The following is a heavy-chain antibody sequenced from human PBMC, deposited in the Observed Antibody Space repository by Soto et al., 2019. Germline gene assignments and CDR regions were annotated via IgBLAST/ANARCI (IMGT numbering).Heavy chain of an antibody. CDR2: INHNGNT. CDR1: GGPFSGCY. CDR3: ARGIIYHDSSAYFDS. Sequence: LTSAVNGGPFSGCYWSWIRRSPGTGLEWIGEINHNGNTNYNPSLKSRVTISVDTSKNQLSLRLTSVIAADTAVYYCARGIIYHDSSAYFDSWGQGTLVTVSS. J-gene: IGHJ4*02. D-gene: IGHD3-22*01. V-gene: IGHV4-34*01.